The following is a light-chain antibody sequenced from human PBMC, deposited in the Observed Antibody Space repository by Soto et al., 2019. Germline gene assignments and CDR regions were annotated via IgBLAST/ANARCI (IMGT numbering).Light chain of an antibody. J-gene: IGLJ3*02. CDR1: SNDVGVYNY. CDR3: SSYTIINTWV. Sequence: QSVLTQPASVSGSPGQSITISCTGTSNDVGVYNYVSWYQQHPGKAPKLMIYEVTNRPSGVSNRFSGSKSGNTASLTISGLQPEDEADYYCSSYTIINTWVFGGGTQLTVL. CDR2: EVT. V-gene: IGLV2-14*01.